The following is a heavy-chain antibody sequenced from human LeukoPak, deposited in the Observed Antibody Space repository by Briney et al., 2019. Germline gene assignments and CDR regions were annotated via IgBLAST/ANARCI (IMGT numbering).Heavy chain of an antibody. CDR2: ISSSSSYI. CDR3: ARDKGYCSGGSCYWDY. CDR1: GFTFSSYS. Sequence: GGSLRLSCAASGFTFSSYSMNWVRQAPGKGLEWVSSISSSSSYIYYADSVKGRFTISRDNAKDSLYLQMNSLRAEDTAVYYCARDKGYCSGGSCYWDYWGQGTLVTVSS. V-gene: IGHV3-21*01. D-gene: IGHD2-15*01. J-gene: IGHJ4*02.